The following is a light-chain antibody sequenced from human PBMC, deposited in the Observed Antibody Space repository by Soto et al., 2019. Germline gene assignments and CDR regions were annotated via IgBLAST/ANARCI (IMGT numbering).Light chain of an antibody. J-gene: IGKJ1*01. CDR3: QQYHSTPTWT. CDR1: QSVLYSSNNKPY. Sequence: DIVMTQSPDSLAVSLGERATINCKSSQSVLYSSNNKPYLAWYQQKPGQPPKLLISWASTREFGVPDRFSGSGSGTEFTLTISSLQAEDVAVYYCQQYHSTPTWTFGQGTKVEIK. V-gene: IGKV4-1*01. CDR2: WAS.